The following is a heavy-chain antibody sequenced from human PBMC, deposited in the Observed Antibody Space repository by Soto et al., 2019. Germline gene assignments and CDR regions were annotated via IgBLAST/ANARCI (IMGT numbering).Heavy chain of an antibody. CDR3: ARDGRKELWVEGLNAMDV. Sequence: QDQLVQSAPEVRKPGASVKVSCKASGYPFSTYGISWVRQAPGQGLEWMGWISGYNGQTNYAQKFRGRVTFTTDTAATKAYMELRSLRSDATATYFWARDGRKELWVEGLNAMDVWGQGTTVTVSS. CDR1: GYPFSTYG. D-gene: IGHD1-1*01. CDR2: ISGYNGQT. V-gene: IGHV1-18*01. J-gene: IGHJ6*02.